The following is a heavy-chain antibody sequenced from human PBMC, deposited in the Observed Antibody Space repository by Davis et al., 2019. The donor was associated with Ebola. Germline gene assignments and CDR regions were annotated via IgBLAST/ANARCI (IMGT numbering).Heavy chain of an antibody. Sequence: ASVPVSCKASVYTFPGYYMHWVRQPPGQELAGMGIINSSGGITSYAQKFQGRVTMTRHTYTSTVYMALSSLRSEDTAVYYCARGLILEWSYRDYWGQGTLVTVSS. CDR2: INSSGGIT. CDR3: ARGLILEWSYRDY. D-gene: IGHD3-3*01. J-gene: IGHJ4*02. CDR1: VYTFPGYY. V-gene: IGHV1-46*01.